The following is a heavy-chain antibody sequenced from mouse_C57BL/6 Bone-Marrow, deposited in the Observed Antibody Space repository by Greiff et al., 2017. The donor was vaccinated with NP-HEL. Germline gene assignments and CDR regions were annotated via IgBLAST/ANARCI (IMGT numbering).Heavy chain of an antibody. J-gene: IGHJ3*01. Sequence: QVQLKQPGAELVKPGASVKLSCKASGYTFTSYWMHWVKQRPGQGLEWIGMIHPNSGSTNYNEKFKSKATLTVDKSSSTAYMQLSSLTSEDSAVYYCARGGCSFAYWGQGTLVTVSA. D-gene: IGHD3-3*01. CDR2: IHPNSGST. CDR1: GYTFTSYW. CDR3: ARGGCSFAY. V-gene: IGHV1-64*01.